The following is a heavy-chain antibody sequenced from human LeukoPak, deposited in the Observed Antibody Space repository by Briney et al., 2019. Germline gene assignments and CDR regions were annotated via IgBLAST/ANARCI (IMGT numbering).Heavy chain of an antibody. V-gene: IGHV3-23*01. D-gene: IGHD6-19*01. Sequence: GGSLRLSCAASGFTFSSYAMSWVRQAPGKGLEWVSDISGNGRNTYYADSVKGRLTISRDNSKNTLYLQMNSLRAEDTAVYYCAKDRVSSGWLYYLDYWGQGTLVTVSS. CDR2: ISGNGRNT. CDR3: AKDRVSSGWLYYLDY. J-gene: IGHJ4*02. CDR1: GFTFSSYA.